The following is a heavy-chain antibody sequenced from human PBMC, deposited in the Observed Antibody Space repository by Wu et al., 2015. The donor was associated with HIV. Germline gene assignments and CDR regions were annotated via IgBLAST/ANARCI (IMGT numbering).Heavy chain of an antibody. Sequence: QVQLVQSGAEVKKPGASVKVSCKASGYTFTSYGISWVREAPGQGLEWMGSIIPMFGTPTYAQRFQGTVTITADKSTSTAYMELNRLRPEDTAVYYCARGVNSGWSGWFDPWGQGTLVTVSS. CDR1: GYTFTSYG. CDR3: ARGVNSGWSGWFDP. V-gene: IGHV1-69*06. D-gene: IGHD6-19*01. CDR2: IIPMFGTP. J-gene: IGHJ5*02.